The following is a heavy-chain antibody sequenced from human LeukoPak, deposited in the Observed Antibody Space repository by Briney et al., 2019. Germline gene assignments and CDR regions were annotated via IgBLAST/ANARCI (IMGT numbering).Heavy chain of an antibody. CDR1: GGSFSGYY. V-gene: IGHV4-34*01. Sequence: PSETLSLTCAVYGGSFSGYYWSWLRQPPGKGLEWIGEINHSGSTNYNPSLKSRVTISVDTPKNQFSLKLSSVTAADTAVYYCARTWIQTPFDYWGQGTLVTVSS. J-gene: IGHJ4*02. D-gene: IGHD5-18*01. CDR2: INHSGST. CDR3: ARTWIQTPFDY.